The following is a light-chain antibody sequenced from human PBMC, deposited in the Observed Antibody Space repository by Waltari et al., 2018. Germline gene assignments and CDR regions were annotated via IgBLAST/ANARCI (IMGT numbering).Light chain of an antibody. CDR1: ATHVGVYNY. CDR3: CSFTSSSTWV. CDR2: DVT. V-gene: IGLV2-14*03. Sequence: QSALTQPASVSGSPGQSIPIPCPRTATHVGVYNYVSWYQQHPGKAPKLILFDVTRRPSGISNRFSGSKFGNTASLTISGVQPEDEADYYCCSFTSSSTWVFGGGTKLTVL. J-gene: IGLJ3*02.